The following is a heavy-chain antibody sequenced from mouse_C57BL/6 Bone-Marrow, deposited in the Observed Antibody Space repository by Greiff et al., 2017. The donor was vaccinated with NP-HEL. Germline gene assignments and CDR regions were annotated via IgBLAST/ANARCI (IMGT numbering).Heavy chain of an antibody. V-gene: IGHV1-66*01. Sequence: VQLQQSGPELVKPGASVKISCKASGYSFTSYYIHWVKQRPGQGLEWIGWIYPGSGNTKYNEKFKGKATLTADTSSSTAYMQLSSLTSEDSAVYYCARGADYGSSYVSTFDYWGQGTTLTVSS. CDR2: IYPGSGNT. CDR1: GYSFTSYY. CDR3: ARGADYGSSYVSTFDY. J-gene: IGHJ2*01. D-gene: IGHD1-1*01.